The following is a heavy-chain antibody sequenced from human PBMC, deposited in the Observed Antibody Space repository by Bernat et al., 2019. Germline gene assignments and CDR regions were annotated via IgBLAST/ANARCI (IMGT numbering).Heavy chain of an antibody. CDR3: TTEAIVVVTAVDY. CDR1: GFTFNNAW. D-gene: IGHD2-21*02. CDR2: LKSKTEGGTT. Sequence: EVQLVESGGGLVEPGGSLRLSCAASGFTFNNAWMSWVRQAPGKGLEWVGRLKSKTEGGTTDYAAPVKGRFTISRDDSKNTLYLQMNSLETEDTGVYYCTTEAIVVVTAVDYWGQGTLVTVSS. V-gene: IGHV3-15*01. J-gene: IGHJ4*02.